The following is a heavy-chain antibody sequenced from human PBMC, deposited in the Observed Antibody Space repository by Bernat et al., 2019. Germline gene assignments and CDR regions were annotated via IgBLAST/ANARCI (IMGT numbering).Heavy chain of an antibody. V-gene: IGHV3-30-3*01. Sequence: QVQLVESGGGVVQPGRSLRLSCAASGFTFSSYAMHWVRQAPGKGLEGVAVISYDGSNNYYADSVKGRFTISSDNSKNTLYLQMNSLRAEDTAVYYCARDRTRRQYYDILTGKDYWGQGTLVTVSS. CDR3: ARDRTRRQYYDILTGKDY. D-gene: IGHD3-9*01. CDR1: GFTFSSYA. J-gene: IGHJ4*02. CDR2: ISYDGSNN.